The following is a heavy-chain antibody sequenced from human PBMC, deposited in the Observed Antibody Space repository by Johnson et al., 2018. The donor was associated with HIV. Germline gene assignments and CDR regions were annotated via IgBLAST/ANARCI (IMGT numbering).Heavy chain of an antibody. CDR2: INWNGGST. D-gene: IGHD4-23*01. Sequence: VQLVESGGGVVRPGGSLRLSCTIYGFTFDDYAMSWVRRVTGKGLEWGCGINWNGGSTGYAASVRGRFTISRDNAKNSLYPQMNRLRAEDTALYYCARERQEYGGNLNDALNIWGQGTMVTVSS. CDR3: ARERQEYGGNLNDALNI. J-gene: IGHJ3*02. V-gene: IGHV3-20*04. CDR1: GFTFDDYA.